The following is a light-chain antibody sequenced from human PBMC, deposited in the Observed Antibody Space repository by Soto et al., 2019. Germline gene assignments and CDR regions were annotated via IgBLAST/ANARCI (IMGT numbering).Light chain of an antibody. J-gene: IGLJ3*02. V-gene: IGLV1-44*01. CDR1: NSNIGRYS. CDR3: AAWDDNLNGPL. CDR2: SDD. Sequence: QSALTQPPSLSGTPGQRVTIACSGSNSNIGRYSVNWYQHFPGTAPKILIYSDDERPSGVPDRFSGSKSVTSASLAISGLQSEDEAENYCAAWDDNLNGPLFGGGTKLTVL.